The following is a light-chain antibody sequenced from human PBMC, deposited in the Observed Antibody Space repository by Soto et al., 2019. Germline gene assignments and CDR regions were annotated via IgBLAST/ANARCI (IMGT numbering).Light chain of an antibody. Sequence: EIVMTQSPANLSVSPGEGATLSCRASQSVSSSLAWYQERPGQAPRLLIYGAFTRAPGIPARFSGSGSGTDFTLTISSLQSEDLAVYYCQHYSVWPPTFGRGTKVDI. J-gene: IGKJ1*01. CDR2: GAF. V-gene: IGKV3-15*01. CDR3: QHYSVWPPT. CDR1: QSVSSS.